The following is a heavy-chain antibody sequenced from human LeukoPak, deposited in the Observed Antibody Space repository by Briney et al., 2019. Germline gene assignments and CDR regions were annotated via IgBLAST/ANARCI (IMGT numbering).Heavy chain of an antibody. CDR1: GFTFSDYY. CDR3: ARYDSSGYPFDY. D-gene: IGHD3-22*01. Sequence: GGSLRLSCAASGFTFSDYYMSWIRQAPGKGLEWVSYISSSGSTTYYADSVKGRFTISRDNSKNTLYLQMNSLRAEDTAVYYCARYDSSGYPFDYWGQGTLVTVSS. V-gene: IGHV3-11*01. J-gene: IGHJ4*02. CDR2: ISSSGSTT.